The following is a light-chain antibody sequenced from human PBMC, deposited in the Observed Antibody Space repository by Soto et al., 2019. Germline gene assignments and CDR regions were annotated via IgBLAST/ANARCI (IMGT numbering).Light chain of an antibody. CDR1: SSDVGGYNY. Sequence: QSALTQPPSASGSPGQSVTISCTGTSSDVGGYNYVSWYQQHPGKAPKLMIYEVSKRPSGVPDRFSGSKSGNTASLTVSALQAEDEADYYCSSYTDRNNLVFGTGTKVTVL. CDR3: SSYTDRNNLV. J-gene: IGLJ1*01. CDR2: EVS. V-gene: IGLV2-8*01.